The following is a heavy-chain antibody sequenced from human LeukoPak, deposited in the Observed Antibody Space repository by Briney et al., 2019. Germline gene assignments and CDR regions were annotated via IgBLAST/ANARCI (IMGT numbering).Heavy chain of an antibody. V-gene: IGHV3-48*02. CDR2: ISSSSSTI. J-gene: IGHJ5*02. D-gene: IGHD6-19*01. CDR1: GFTFSSYS. Sequence: PGGSLRLSCAASGFTFSSYSMNWVRQAPGKGLEWVSYISSSSSTIYYADSVKGRFTISRDNAKSSLYLQMNSLRDEDTAVYYCARDWRHSSGWYGNWFDPWGQGTLVTVSS. CDR3: ARDWRHSSGWYGNWFDP.